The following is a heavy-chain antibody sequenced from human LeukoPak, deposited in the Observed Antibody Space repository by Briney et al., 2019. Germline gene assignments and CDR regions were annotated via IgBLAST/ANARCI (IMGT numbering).Heavy chain of an antibody. V-gene: IGHV3-48*04. D-gene: IGHD3-10*02. J-gene: IGHJ6*04. Sequence: SGGSLRLSCAASGFTFSSYTMTWARQAPGKGLEWVSYISSSGSTIYYADSVKGRFTISRDNAKNSLYLQMNSLRAEDTAVYYCAELGITMIGGVWGKGTTVTISS. CDR1: GFTFSSYT. CDR3: AELGITMIGGV. CDR2: ISSSGSTI.